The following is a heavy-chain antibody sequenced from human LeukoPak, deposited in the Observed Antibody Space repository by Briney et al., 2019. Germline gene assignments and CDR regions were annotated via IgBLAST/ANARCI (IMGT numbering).Heavy chain of an antibody. D-gene: IGHD3-16*01. CDR2: ISWNSGSI. CDR3: ARRWGSPDY. V-gene: IGHV3-9*01. CDR1: GFTFDDYA. J-gene: IGHJ4*02. Sequence: GGSLRLSCAASGFTFDDYAMHWVRQAPGKGLEWVSGISWNSGSIGYAGSVKGRFTISRDNAKNSLYLQMNSLRAEDTAVYYCARRWGSPDYWGQGTLVTVSS.